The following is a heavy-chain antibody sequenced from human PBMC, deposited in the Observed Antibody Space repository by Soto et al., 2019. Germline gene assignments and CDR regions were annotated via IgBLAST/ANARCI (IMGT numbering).Heavy chain of an antibody. Sequence: PSETLSLTCAVSSGSISSSNWWSWVRQPPGKELEWIGEIYHSGSTNYNPSLKSRVTISVDKSKNQFSLKLSSVTAADTALYYFAGTLLWFGVDLGWGAFDIWGQGTMVTVSS. CDR2: IYHSGST. CDR3: AGTLLWFGVDLGWGAFDI. D-gene: IGHD3-10*01. CDR1: SGSISSSNW. V-gene: IGHV4-4*02. J-gene: IGHJ3*02.